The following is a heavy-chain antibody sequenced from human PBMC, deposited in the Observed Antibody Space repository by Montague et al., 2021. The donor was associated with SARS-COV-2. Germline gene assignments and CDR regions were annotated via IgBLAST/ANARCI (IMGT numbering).Heavy chain of an antibody. J-gene: IGHJ6*02. D-gene: IGHD3-10*01. Sequence: SLRLSFSASGFAFGNFWMGWIRQAPGKGLEWVANIKQDAGEKYYGESVQGRFTISRDNAKKSLYLQMNSLRVEDTAVYYCATAGSGSYYYYKYGMDVWGQGTTVTVS. V-gene: IGHV3-7*01. CDR2: IKQDAGEK. CDR1: GFAFGNFW. CDR3: ATAGSGSYYYYKYGMDV.